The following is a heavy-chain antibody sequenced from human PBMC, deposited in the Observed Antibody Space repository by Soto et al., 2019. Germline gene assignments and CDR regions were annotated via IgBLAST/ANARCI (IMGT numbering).Heavy chain of an antibody. CDR3: ARDNRGEQQLVLNDY. V-gene: IGHV1-18*01. J-gene: IGHJ4*02. Sequence: QVQLVQSGAEVKKPGASVKVSCKASGYTFTSYGISWVRQAPGQGLEWMGWISAYNGNTNYAQKLQGRVTMTTDTPTSTAYMELRSLRSDDTAVYYCARDNRGEQQLVLNDYWGQGTLVTVSS. CDR2: ISAYNGNT. D-gene: IGHD6-13*01. CDR1: GYTFTSYG.